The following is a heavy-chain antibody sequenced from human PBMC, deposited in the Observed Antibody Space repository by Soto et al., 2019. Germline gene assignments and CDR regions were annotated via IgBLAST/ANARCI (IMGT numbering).Heavy chain of an antibody. V-gene: IGHV1-69*13. J-gene: IGHJ4*02. Sequence: SVKVSCKASGGTFSSYAISWVRQAPGQGLEWMGGIIPIFGTANYAQKFQGRVTITADESTSTAYMELSSLRSEDTAVYYCASRGYYDSSGYYPLNYWGQGTLVTVSS. D-gene: IGHD3-22*01. CDR1: GGTFSSYA. CDR3: ASRGYYDSSGYYPLNY. CDR2: IIPIFGTA.